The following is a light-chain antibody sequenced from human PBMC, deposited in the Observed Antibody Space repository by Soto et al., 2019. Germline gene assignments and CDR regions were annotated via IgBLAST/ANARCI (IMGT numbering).Light chain of an antibody. J-gene: IGKJ1*01. Sequence: DIQMPQSPSTLSGSVVDTVTITCLASQTISSWLAWYQKKPGKAPKLLIYKASTLKSGVPSRFSGSGSGTEFTLTISSLQPDDFATYYCQHYNSYSEAFGQGTKV. CDR2: KAS. V-gene: IGKV1-5*03. CDR3: QHYNSYSEA. CDR1: QTISSW.